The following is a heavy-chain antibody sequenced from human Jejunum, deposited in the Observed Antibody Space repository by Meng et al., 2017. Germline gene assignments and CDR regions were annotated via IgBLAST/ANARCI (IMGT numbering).Heavy chain of an antibody. CDR1: GISFSTSG. Sequence: GGSLRLSCVASGISFSTSGMHWVRQGPGKGLEWVAMISFDGNNKYYGDSVKGRFTISRDNSKNTVDLQMDSLRAEDTAVYYCARDHGLRDLDHWGQGTLVT. J-gene: IGHJ4*01. CDR2: ISFDGNNK. CDR3: ARDHGLRDLDH. D-gene: IGHD3-10*01. V-gene: IGHV3-33*01.